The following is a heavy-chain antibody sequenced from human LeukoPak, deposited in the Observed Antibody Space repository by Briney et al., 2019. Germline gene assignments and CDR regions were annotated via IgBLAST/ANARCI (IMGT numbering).Heavy chain of an antibody. Sequence: GGSLRLSCAASGFTFSSYWMSWVRQAPGKGLEWVANIKQDGSEKYYVDSVKGRFTISRDNAKNSLYLQMNSLRAEDTAVYYCATERAGERPRPLLSYYYMDVWGKGTTVTISS. CDR3: ATERAGERPRPLLSYYYMDV. J-gene: IGHJ6*03. CDR1: GFTFSSYW. V-gene: IGHV3-7*01. CDR2: IKQDGSEK. D-gene: IGHD3-16*01.